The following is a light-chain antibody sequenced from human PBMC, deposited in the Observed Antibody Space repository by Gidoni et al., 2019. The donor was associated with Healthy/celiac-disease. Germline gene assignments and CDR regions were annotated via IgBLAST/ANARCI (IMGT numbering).Light chain of an antibody. CDR3: QQTNSFPLT. CDR1: QGISSG. CDR2: SAS. Sequence: DIQMPQSPSSMSASVGDRVTITCRASQGISSGLAWYQQKPGKAPNLLIYSASSLQGGVPSRFSGSGSGTDFTLTISSLQPEDFATYYCQQTNSFPLTFGGGTKVEIK. J-gene: IGKJ4*01. V-gene: IGKV1-12*01.